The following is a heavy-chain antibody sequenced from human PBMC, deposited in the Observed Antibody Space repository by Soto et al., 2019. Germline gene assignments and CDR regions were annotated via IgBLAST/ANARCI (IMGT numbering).Heavy chain of an antibody. Sequence: QVQLVQSGAEVKKPGSSVKVSCKASGGTFSSYAISWVRQAPGQGLEWMGGIIPIFATADYAQKLQGSVTSTADESTSTAYMELSSLRSEDTAVYYCARRISGTVSFYSGMDVWGQGTTVTVSS. V-gene: IGHV1-69*12. J-gene: IGHJ6*02. CDR1: GGTFSSYA. CDR2: IIPIFATA. D-gene: IGHD1-20*01. CDR3: ARRISGTVSFYSGMDV.